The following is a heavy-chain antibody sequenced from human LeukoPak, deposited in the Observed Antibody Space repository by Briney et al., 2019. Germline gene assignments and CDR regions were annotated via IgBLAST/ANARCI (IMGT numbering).Heavy chain of an antibody. V-gene: IGHV4-59*01. CDR2: IYYSGST. Sequence: SETLSLTCTVSGGSISSYYWSWIRQPPGKGLEWIGYIYYSGSTNYNPSLKSRVTISVDTSKNQFSLKLSSVTAADTAVYYCARFPRAGTYYYMDVWGKGTTVTVSS. CDR3: ARFPRAGTYYYMDV. J-gene: IGHJ6*03. CDR1: GGSISSYY.